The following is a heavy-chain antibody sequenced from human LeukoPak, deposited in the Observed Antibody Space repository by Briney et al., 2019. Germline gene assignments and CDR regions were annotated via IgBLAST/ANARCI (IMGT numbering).Heavy chain of an antibody. J-gene: IGHJ2*01. V-gene: IGHV3-7*03. CDR1: GFTFSSYW. Sequence: PGGSLRLSCAASGFTFSSYWMSWVRQAPGKGLEWVANIKQDGSEKYYVDSVKGRFTISRDNSKNTLYLQMNSLRAEDTAVYYCARDQGYWYFDLWGRGTLVTVSS. CDR2: IKQDGSEK. CDR3: ARDQGYWYFDL.